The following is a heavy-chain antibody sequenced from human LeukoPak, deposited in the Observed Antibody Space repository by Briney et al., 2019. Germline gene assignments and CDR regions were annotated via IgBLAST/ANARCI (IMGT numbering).Heavy chain of an antibody. Sequence: GGSLRLSCAASGVTFSTYNMNWVRQAPGKGLEWVSSITSSSSYTFYADSVKGRFTISRDNAKSSLYLQMNSLRAEDTAIYYCARDSPGEVVTARGDYWGQGTLVTVSS. CDR1: GVTFSTYN. CDR2: ITSSSSYT. V-gene: IGHV3-21*01. CDR3: ARDSPGEVVTARGDY. J-gene: IGHJ4*02. D-gene: IGHD2-21*02.